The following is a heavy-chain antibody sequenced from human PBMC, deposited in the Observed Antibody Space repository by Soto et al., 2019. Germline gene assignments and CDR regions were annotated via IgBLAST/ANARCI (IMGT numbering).Heavy chain of an antibody. CDR1: GGSISSGGYY. J-gene: IGHJ5*02. D-gene: IGHD6-13*01. Sequence: SETLSLTCTVSGGSISSGGYYWSWIRQHPGKGLEWIGYIYYSGSTYYNPSLKSRVTISVDTSKNQFSLKLSSVTAADTAVYYCARSGIAAAGGWFDPWGQGTLVTVSS. CDR2: IYYSGST. V-gene: IGHV4-31*03. CDR3: ARSGIAAAGGWFDP.